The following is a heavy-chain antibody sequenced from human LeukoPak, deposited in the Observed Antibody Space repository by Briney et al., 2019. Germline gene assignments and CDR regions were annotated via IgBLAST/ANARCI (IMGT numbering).Heavy chain of an antibody. D-gene: IGHD2-21*01. Sequence: SETLSLTCTVSGGSLNSDYWSWIRQPPGKGLEWIGYIYYSGSTNYNPSLKSRVTISVDTSKNRFSLNLSSVTAADTAVYYCARAVRDRGDWGAFDYWGQGTLVTVSS. CDR3: ARAVRDRGDWGAFDY. V-gene: IGHV4-59*01. CDR1: GGSLNSDY. CDR2: IYYSGST. J-gene: IGHJ4*02.